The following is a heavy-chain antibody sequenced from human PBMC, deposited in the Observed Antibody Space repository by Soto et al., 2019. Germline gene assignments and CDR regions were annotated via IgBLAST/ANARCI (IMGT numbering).Heavy chain of an antibody. CDR1: GFTFSSYG. CDR3: AKELVLGIQLWLGYYFDY. J-gene: IGHJ4*02. Sequence: PGGSLRLSCAASGFTFSSYGMHWVRQAPGKGLEWVAVISYDGSNKYYADSVKGRFTISRDNSKNTLYLQMNSLRAEDTAVYYCAKELVLGIQLWLGYYFDYWGQGTLFTVSS. D-gene: IGHD5-18*01. V-gene: IGHV3-30*18. CDR2: ISYDGSNK.